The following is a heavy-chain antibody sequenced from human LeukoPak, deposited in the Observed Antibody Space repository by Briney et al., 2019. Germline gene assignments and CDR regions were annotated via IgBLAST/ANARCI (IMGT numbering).Heavy chain of an antibody. CDR1: GGSLTIYW. CDR2: IYYSGSTT. Sequence: PSETLSLTWTVSGGSLTIYWWSCIRQPPGRGLEWIGYIYYSGSTTNYNPSLRGRATISVDASKNQFSLRPRSVTAADTAVYYCARVGDWNDLVYWDQGTLVSVSS. V-gene: IGHV4-59*01. J-gene: IGHJ4*02. CDR3: ARVGDWNDLVY. D-gene: IGHD1-1*01.